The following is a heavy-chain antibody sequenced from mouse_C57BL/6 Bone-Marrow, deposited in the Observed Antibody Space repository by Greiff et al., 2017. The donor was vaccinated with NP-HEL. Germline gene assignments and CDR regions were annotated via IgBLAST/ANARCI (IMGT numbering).Heavy chain of an antibody. Sequence: QVQLQQSGAELVKPGASVKISCKASGYAFSSYWMNWVKQRPGKGLEWIGQIYPGDGDTNYNGKFKGKATLTADKSSSTAYMQLSSLTSEDSAVYFGERARRAITTGVATDYFDYWGQGTTLTVSS. CDR3: ERARRAITTGVATDYFDY. D-gene: IGHD1-1*01. CDR1: GYAFSSYW. J-gene: IGHJ2*01. CDR2: IYPGDGDT. V-gene: IGHV1-80*01.